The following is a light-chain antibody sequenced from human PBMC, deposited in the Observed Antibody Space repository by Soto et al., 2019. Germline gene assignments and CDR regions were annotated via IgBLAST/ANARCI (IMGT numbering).Light chain of an antibody. J-gene: IGKJ1*01. CDR3: QKYDSAPWT. CDR2: TAS. Sequence: DIQMTQSPSSLSASVGDRVTITCRASQGISNYLAWYQQQPGKVPKLLIYTASTLQSGVPSRFSGSRSGTDFTLTISSLQAEDVAIYYCQKYDSAPWTFGQGTKVEIK. V-gene: IGKV1-27*01. CDR1: QGISNY.